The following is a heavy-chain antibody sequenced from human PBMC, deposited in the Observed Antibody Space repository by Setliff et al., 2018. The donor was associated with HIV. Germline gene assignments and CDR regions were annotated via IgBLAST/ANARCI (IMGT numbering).Heavy chain of an antibody. V-gene: IGHV4-59*01. J-gene: IGHJ3*02. CDR1: GGSISSYY. CDR3: ARGHSGSYYARRDDAFGI. CDR2: IDYSGST. D-gene: IGHD1-26*01. Sequence: NPSETLSLTCTVSGGSISSYYWSWIRQPPGKGLEWIGYIDYSGSTNYNPSLKSRVTISVDTSKNQFSLKLSSVTAADTAGYYCARGHSGSYYARRDDAFGIWGQGTMVTVSS.